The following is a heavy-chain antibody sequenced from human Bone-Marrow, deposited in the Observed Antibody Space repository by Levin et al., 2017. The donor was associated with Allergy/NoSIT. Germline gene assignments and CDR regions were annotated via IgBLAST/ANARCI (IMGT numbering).Heavy chain of an antibody. CDR2: IFSPDET. J-gene: IGHJ4*02. V-gene: IGHV2-26*01. CDR1: GFSLMNNRVG. Sequence: GSGPTLVKPPGTLTLTFTVSGFSLMNNRVGVSWIRQPPGKAPEWLAHIFSPDETAYTPSLKNRLTISKDTSKSQVVLTMTNMDPVDRGTYYCARVRGTWRAGEGAIWGSIDYWGQGTLVTVSS. CDR3: ARVRGTWRAGEGAIWGSIDY. D-gene: IGHD3-16*01.